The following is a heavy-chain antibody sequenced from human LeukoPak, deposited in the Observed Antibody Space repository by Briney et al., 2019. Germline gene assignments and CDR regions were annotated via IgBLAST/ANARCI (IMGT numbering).Heavy chain of an antibody. CDR2: VYKSGSI. CDR3: ATKVRGGFDI. J-gene: IGHJ3*02. D-gene: IGHD2-15*01. CDR1: GGSINSQY. V-gene: IGHV4-59*11. Sequence: PSETLSLTCTVSGGSINSQYCNWIRQSPGKGLEWIGYVYKSGSINYNPSLKSRVTISVDTSKSQFSLKLNSVTAADTAIYYCATKVRGGFDIWGQGTMVTVPS.